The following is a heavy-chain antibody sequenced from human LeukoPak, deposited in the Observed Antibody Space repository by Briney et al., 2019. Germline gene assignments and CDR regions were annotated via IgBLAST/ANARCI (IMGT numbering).Heavy chain of an antibody. CDR3: VRDVSRRIGMDV. J-gene: IGHJ6*02. V-gene: IGHV3-21*01. CDR2: ISPVSSYT. D-gene: IGHD2/OR15-2a*01. Sequence: NPGGSLRLSCLASGFSFNSYTMNWVREAPGKELEWVSTISPVSSYTWYAESVKGRFTISRDNPKNSLYLQMDSLRAEDTAVYYCVRDVSRRIGMDVWGQGTTVTVSS. CDR1: GFSFNSYT.